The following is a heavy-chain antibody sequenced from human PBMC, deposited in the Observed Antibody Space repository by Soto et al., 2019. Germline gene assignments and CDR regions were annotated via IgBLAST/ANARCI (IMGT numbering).Heavy chain of an antibody. J-gene: IGHJ4*02. CDR1: GFTLSNYI. V-gene: IGHV3-48*02. D-gene: IGHD1-26*01. Sequence: AGGSLRLSCAASGFTLSNYIMNWVRQAPGKGLEWLTYISTGSGTIYYADSVKGRFTISRDNAKNSLFLQLDSLRDEDTAVYYCARDYSLDYWGQGSLVTVSS. CDR3: ARDYSLDY. CDR2: ISTGSGTI.